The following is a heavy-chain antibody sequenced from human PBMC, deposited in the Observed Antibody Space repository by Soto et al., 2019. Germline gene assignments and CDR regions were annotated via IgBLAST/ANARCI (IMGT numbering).Heavy chain of an antibody. CDR3: ARGWEEILDVYGMDV. D-gene: IGHD1-26*01. CDR2: IYGGGVT. Sequence: EVQLVESGGGLIQSGGSLRLSCEASGITVSRNYMSWVRQAPGKGLEWVSVIYGGGVTQYAEFVQGRFIISRDNSKNTFYLQMNSLRAEDTAVYYCARGWEEILDVYGMDVWGQGTTVTVSS. V-gene: IGHV3-53*01. CDR1: GITVSRNY. J-gene: IGHJ6*02.